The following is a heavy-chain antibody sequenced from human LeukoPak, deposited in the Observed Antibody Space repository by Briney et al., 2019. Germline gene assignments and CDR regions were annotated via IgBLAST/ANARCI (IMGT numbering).Heavy chain of an antibody. D-gene: IGHD2-21*02. CDR3: AKSVGDYSFDY. CDR1: GFTFSSYG. Sequence: PGGSLRLSCATSGFTFSSYGMHWVRQAPGKGLEWVAVISYDGSNKYYADSVKGRFTISRDNSKNTLYLQMNSLRAEDTAVYYCAKSVGDYSFDYWGQGTLVTVSS. J-gene: IGHJ4*02. CDR2: ISYDGSNK. V-gene: IGHV3-30*18.